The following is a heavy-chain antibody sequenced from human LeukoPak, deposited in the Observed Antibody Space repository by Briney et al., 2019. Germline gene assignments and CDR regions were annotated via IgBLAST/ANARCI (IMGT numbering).Heavy chain of an antibody. J-gene: IGHJ6*02. D-gene: IGHD2-2*01. V-gene: IGHV1-2*06. CDR1: GYTFTGYY. CDR3: AREQPADNYYGMDV. Sequence: ASVKVSCKASGYTFTGYYVHWVRQAPGQGLEWMGRINPNSGGTNYAQKFQGRVTMTRDTSISTAYMELSSLRSDDTAVYYCAREQPADNYYGMDVWGQGTTVTVSS. CDR2: INPNSGGT.